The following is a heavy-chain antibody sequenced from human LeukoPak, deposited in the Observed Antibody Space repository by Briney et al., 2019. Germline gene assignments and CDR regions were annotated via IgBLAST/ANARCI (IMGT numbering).Heavy chain of an antibody. CDR2: IRGDENEI. Sequence: GGSLRLSCEASGFTFSSHWMHWVRHVPGKGLVWVARIRGDENEIDYADSVKGGFTISRDNAKNTLYLQMNSLRVEDTAVYFCARGHVPGSTRHWDFWGQGTLVTVSS. V-gene: IGHV3-74*01. CDR1: GFTFSSHW. CDR3: ARGHVPGSTRHWDF. J-gene: IGHJ4*02. D-gene: IGHD3-10*01.